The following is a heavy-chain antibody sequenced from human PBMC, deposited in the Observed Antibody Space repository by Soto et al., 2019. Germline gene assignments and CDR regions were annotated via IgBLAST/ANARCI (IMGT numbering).Heavy chain of an antibody. V-gene: IGHV4-4*07. CDR2: IYTSGST. Sequence: SETLSLTCTVSGGSISSYYWSWIRQPAGKGLEWIGRIYTSGSTNYNPSLKSRVTMSVDTSKNQFSLKLSSVTAADTAVYYCARDQASTDDLWPDAFDIWGQGTMVTVS. CDR1: GGSISSYY. D-gene: IGHD2-21*02. J-gene: IGHJ3*02. CDR3: ARDQASTDDLWPDAFDI.